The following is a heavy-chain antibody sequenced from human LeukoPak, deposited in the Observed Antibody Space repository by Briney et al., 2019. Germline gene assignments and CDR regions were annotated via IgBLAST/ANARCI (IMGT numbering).Heavy chain of an antibody. J-gene: IGHJ3*02. V-gene: IGHV4-38-2*02. CDR1: GYSISSGYY. CDR3: ARAGGGIMGELLNDAFDI. CDR2: IYHSGST. D-gene: IGHD1-26*01. Sequence: SETLSLTCTVSGYSISSGYYWGWIRQPPGKGLEWIGSIYHSGSTYYNPSLKSRVTISVDTSKNQFSLKLSSVTAADTAVYYCARAGGGIMGELLNDAFDIWGQGTMVTVSS.